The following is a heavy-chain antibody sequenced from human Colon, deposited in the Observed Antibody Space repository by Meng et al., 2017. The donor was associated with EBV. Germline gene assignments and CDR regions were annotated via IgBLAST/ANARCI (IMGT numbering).Heavy chain of an antibody. CDR3: ARGPSRWLQFSFDY. J-gene: IGHJ4*02. D-gene: IGHD5-24*01. V-gene: IGHV4-31*03. Sequence: QVPLQESGPGLVKPSQTLSLTCTVSGGSISSGGYYWSWIRQHPGKGLEWIGYIYYSGSTYYSPSLKSRVTISIDTSKNQFSLKLSSVTAADTAVYYCARGPSRWLQFSFDYWGQGTLVPSPQ. CDR1: GGSISSGGYY. CDR2: IYYSGST.